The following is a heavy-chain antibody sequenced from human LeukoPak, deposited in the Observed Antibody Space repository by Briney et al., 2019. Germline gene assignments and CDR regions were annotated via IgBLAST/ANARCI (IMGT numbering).Heavy chain of an antibody. CDR1: GFAFNRYA. CDR3: ANKEPRYRTDVPSLGF. J-gene: IGHJ1*01. Sequence: PGGSLRLSCAASGFAFNRYAMNWVRQAPGKRLEWVSVISSDGGDTYYADSVKGRFTISRDNSKNTLYLQMNSLRAEDTAVYYCANKEPRYRTDVPSLGFWGQGTLVTVSS. CDR2: ISSDGGDT. V-gene: IGHV3-23*01. D-gene: IGHD5-12*01.